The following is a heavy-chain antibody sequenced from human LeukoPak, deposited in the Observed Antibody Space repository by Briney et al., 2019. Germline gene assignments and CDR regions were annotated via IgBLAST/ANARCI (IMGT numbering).Heavy chain of an antibody. CDR2: IYSVGST. V-gene: IGHV3-53*01. D-gene: IGHD1-20*01. CDR1: GFTVSSKY. Sequence: GGSLRLSCVVSGFTVSSKYMSWVRQAPGKGLEWVSVIYSVGSTYYADSVKGRFTISRDNSKNTVYLQMNSLRVEDTAVYYCARSPNWNDGDYYYYGMDVWGQGTTVTVSS. CDR3: ARSPNWNDGDYYYYGMDV. J-gene: IGHJ6*02.